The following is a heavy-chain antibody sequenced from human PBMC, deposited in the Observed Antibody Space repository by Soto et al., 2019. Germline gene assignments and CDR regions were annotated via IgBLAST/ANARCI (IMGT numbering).Heavy chain of an antibody. CDR1: GYTFTSYG. D-gene: IGHD3-9*01. CDR3: ARVGYYVILTGYHYYYYLDG. CDR2: ISAYNGNT. V-gene: IGHV1-18*01. J-gene: IGHJ6*03. Sequence: ASVKVSCKASGYTFTSYGISWVRQAPGQGLEWMGWISAYNGNTNYAQKLQGRVTMTTDTSTGTAYMELRSLRSDDTAVYYCARVGYYVILTGYHYYYYLDGWGKGTTVTVSS.